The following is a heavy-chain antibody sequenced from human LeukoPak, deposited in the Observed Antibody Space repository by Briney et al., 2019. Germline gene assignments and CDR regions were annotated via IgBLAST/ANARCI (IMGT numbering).Heavy chain of an antibody. CDR2: MNPNSGNT. V-gene: IGHV1-8*01. D-gene: IGHD2-2*01. J-gene: IGHJ4*02. Sequence: GASVKVSCKASGYTFTSYDINWVRQATGQGLEWMGWMNPNSGNTGYAQKFQGRVTMTRNTSISTAYMELSSLRSEDTAVYYCAKDYPALGYCTSTTCSFFDYWGQGILVTVSS. CDR1: GYTFTSYD. CDR3: AKDYPALGYCTSTTCSFFDY.